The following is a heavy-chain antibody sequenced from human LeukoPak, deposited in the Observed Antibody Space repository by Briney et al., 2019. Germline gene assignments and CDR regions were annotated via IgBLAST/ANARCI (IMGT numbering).Heavy chain of an antibody. CDR2: INQDGSEK. J-gene: IGHJ4*02. CDR3: AISSPVATVGF. CDR1: GFTFSSYW. Sequence: GGSLRLSCANSGFTFSSYWISWVRQAPGKGLEWVANINQDGSEKYYVDSVRGRFTISRDNAKNSLYLQMNSLRAEDTAVYYCAISSPVATVGFWGQGTLVTVSS. D-gene: IGHD4-23*01. V-gene: IGHV3-7*01.